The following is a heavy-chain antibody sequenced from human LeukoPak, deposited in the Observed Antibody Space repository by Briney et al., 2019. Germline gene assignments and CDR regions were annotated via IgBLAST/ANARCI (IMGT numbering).Heavy chain of an antibody. J-gene: IGHJ3*02. CDR1: GGSVSSGSDY. Sequence: PSETLSLTCTVSGGSVSSGSDYWSWIRQPPGKGLEWIGYIYYSGSTNYNPSLKSRVTISVDTSKNQFSLKLSSVTAADTAVYYCARGREGDAFDIWGQGTMVTVSS. CDR2: IYYSGST. CDR3: ARGREGDAFDI. V-gene: IGHV4-61*01.